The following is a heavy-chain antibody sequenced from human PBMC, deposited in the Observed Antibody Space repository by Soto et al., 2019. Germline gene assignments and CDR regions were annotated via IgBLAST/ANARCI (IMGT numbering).Heavy chain of an antibody. D-gene: IGHD1-26*01. V-gene: IGHV4-59*01. J-gene: IGHJ4*02. CDR1: GGSISSYY. CDR3: SRRYGGHFDY. CDR2: IYYSGST. Sequence: QVQLQESGPGLVKPSETLSLTCTVSGGSISSYYCSWFRQPPGKGLEWIRYIYYSGSTNYNPSLKSRVTISVSTSKHQCSLKLSSVTAADTAVYDCSRRYGGHFDYWGQGALVTVSS.